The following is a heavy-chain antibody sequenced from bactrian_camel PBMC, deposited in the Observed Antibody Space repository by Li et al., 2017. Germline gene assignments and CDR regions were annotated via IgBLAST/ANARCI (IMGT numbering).Heavy chain of an antibody. J-gene: IGHJ4*01. V-gene: IGHV3S37*01. CDR1: GFTFSTYA. CDR2: ISSSGGCT. CDR3: AVLYGGFGLNIDY. Sequence: HVQLVESGGGLVQPGGSLVLSCAASGFTFSTYAMNWVRQAPGKGFEWVSLISSSGGCTLYADSVKGRFTISRDNAKNTLYLQMNSLKTEDTAVYYCAVLYGGFGLNIDYWGQGTQVTVS. D-gene: IGHD6*01.